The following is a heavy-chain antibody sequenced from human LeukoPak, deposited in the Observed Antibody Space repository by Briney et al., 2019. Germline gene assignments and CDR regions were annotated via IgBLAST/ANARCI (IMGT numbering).Heavy chain of an antibody. CDR3: TSEYGDFDY. J-gene: IGHJ4*02. CDR2: IRSKAYGGTT. CDR1: GFTFGDYA. Sequence: PGGSLRLSCTASGFTFGDYAMSWVRQAPGKGLEWVGFIRSKAYGGTTEYAASVKGRFTISRDDSKSIAYLQMNSLKTEDTAVYYCTSEYGDFDYWGQGTLVTVSS. D-gene: IGHD4-17*01. V-gene: IGHV3-49*04.